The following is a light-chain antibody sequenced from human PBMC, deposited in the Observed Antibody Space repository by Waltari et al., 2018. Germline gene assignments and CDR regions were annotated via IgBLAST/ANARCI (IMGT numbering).Light chain of an antibody. J-gene: IGLJ1*01. Sequence: SYDLIQSPSVSVSPGQTATITCSGDELEKKYVCWYQQKPGQSPVLVIYEDVRRPSEIPQGFSGSHVGNTATLAISGTQPIDEADYYCQAWDSGVAGVFGTGTKVTVL. CDR3: QAWDSGVAGV. CDR1: ELEKKY. CDR2: EDV. V-gene: IGLV3-1*01.